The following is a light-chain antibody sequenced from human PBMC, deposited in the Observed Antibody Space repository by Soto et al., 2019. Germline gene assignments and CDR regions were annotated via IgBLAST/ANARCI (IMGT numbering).Light chain of an antibody. Sequence: EIVMTQSPATLSASPGDRATLSCRASQSVRSNLAWYQTKPGQAPRLLIFDASQRATGIPARFRGSGSGTDFTLSISSLEPEDLAVYYCQQRTDRPPWTFGQGTKVDIK. CDR3: QQRTDRPPWT. CDR2: DAS. J-gene: IGKJ1*01. V-gene: IGKV3-11*01. CDR1: QSVRSN.